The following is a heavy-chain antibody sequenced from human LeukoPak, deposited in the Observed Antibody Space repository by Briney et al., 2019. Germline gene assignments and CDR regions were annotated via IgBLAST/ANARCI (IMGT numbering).Heavy chain of an antibody. J-gene: IGHJ4*02. CDR2: IKQDGSEK. D-gene: IGHD3-10*01. CDR1: GFTFSSYW. V-gene: IGHV3-7*01. Sequence: GGSLRLSCAGSGFTFSSYWMTWVRQAPGRGLEWVANIKQDGSEKYYVDSVKGRFTISRDNAKNSLYLQMNSLRAEDTAVYYCARDPSGGDYWGQGTLVTVSS. CDR3: ARDPSGGDY.